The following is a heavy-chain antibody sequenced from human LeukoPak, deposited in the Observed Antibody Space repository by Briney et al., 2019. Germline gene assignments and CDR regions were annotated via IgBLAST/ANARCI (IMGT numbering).Heavy chain of an antibody. CDR1: GFTFSSYA. CDR2: ISGSDGST. Sequence: PGGSLRPSCAASGFTFSSYAMSWVRQAPGKGLEWVSAISGSDGSTYYADSVKGRFTISRDNSKNTLYLQMNSLRAEDTAVYYCAKGGRFEMATTWPFDYWGQGTLVTVSS. J-gene: IGHJ4*02. V-gene: IGHV3-23*01. CDR3: AKGGRFEMATTWPFDY. D-gene: IGHD5-24*01.